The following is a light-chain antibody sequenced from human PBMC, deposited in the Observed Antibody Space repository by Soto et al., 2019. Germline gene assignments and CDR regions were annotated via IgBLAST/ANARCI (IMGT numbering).Light chain of an antibody. Sequence: QSALTQPASVSGSPGQSITISCTGTSSDVGGYNYVSWYQQHPGKAPKLMIYEVSNWSSGVSNRFSGSKSGNTASLTISGLQAEDEADYYCSSYTSSTTRVFGGGTKLTVL. CDR1: SSDVGGYNY. V-gene: IGLV2-14*03. CDR3: SSYTSSTTRV. J-gene: IGLJ3*02. CDR2: EVS.